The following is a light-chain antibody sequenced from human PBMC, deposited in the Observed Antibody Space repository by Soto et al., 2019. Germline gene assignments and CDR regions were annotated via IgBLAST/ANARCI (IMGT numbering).Light chain of an antibody. V-gene: IGKV3-15*01. CDR2: GAS. CDR1: QSVSSN. J-gene: IGKJ4*01. CDR3: QQYNNWPLT. Sequence: EIVMTQSPATLSVSPGERATLSCRASQSVSSNLAWYQQKPGQAPRLIIYGASTRATGIPARLSGSGSGTEFTLTISSLQSEDFAVYYCQQYNNWPLTFGGGTKVEIK.